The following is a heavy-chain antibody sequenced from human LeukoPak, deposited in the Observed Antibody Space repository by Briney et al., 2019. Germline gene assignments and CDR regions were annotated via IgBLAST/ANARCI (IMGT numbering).Heavy chain of an antibody. CDR2: MSYSGTT. D-gene: IGHD1-1*01. CDR1: GDSISSNTNY. V-gene: IGHV4-39*01. CDR3: ARGKEAWTNFDN. J-gene: IGHJ4*02. Sequence: SETLSLTCTVPGDSISSNTNYWGWIRQPPGNGLEWIGSMSYSGTTYYNPSLKSRVTISVDTSRNQFSLKLSSVIAADTAVYYCARGKEAWTNFDNWGQGTLVSVSA.